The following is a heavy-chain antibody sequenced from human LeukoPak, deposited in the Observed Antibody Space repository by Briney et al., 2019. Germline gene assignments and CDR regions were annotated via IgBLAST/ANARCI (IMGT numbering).Heavy chain of an antibody. D-gene: IGHD6-13*01. CDR2: IYYSGST. CDR1: GGSISSYY. CDR3: ARDRRIAAAGTTHYYYYMDV. Sequence: SETLSLTCTVSGGSISSYYWSWIRQPPGKGLEWIGYIYYSGSTNYNPSLRSRVTISVDTSKNQFSLQLNSVTPEDTAVYYCARDRRIAAAGTTHYYYYMDVWGKGTTVTVSS. V-gene: IGHV4-59*12. J-gene: IGHJ6*03.